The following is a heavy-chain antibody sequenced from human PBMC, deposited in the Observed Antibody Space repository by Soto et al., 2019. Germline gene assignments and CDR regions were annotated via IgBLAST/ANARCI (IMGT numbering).Heavy chain of an antibody. CDR2: INPSGGYT. D-gene: IGHD3-22*01. CDR3: ATGSSGYYLFDY. CDR1: GYTFSSYY. Sequence: ASVKVSCKASGYTFSSYYMNWVRQAPGQGLEWLGIINPSGGYTTYAQRFLGRVTMTEDTSTDTAYMELSSLRSEDTAVYYCATGSSGYYLFDYWGQGTLVTVSS. V-gene: IGHV1-46*01. J-gene: IGHJ4*02.